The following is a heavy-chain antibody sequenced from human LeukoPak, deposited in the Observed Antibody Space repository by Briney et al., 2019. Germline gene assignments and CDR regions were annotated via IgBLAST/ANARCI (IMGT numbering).Heavy chain of an antibody. J-gene: IGHJ4*02. D-gene: IGHD2-8*01. CDR3: VKDLNGTWSFDY. V-gene: IGHV3-64D*06. CDR2: ISSNEYDT. CDR1: GFTFSAYF. Sequence: PGGSLRLSCSASGFTFSAYFMHWVRQAPGKGLEYVSSISSNEYDTYYADSVKGRFTISRDNSKNTLFPQMSSLRAEDTAVYYCVKDLNGTWSFDYWGQGTLVTVSS.